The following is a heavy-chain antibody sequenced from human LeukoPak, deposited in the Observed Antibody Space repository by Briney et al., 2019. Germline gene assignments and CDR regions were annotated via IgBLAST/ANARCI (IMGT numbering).Heavy chain of an antibody. V-gene: IGHV1-46*01. CDR1: GYTFTSYY. CDR3: ARGAPSRADDYYMDV. Sequence: ASVKVSCKASGYTFTSYYMHWVRQAPGQGLEWMGIINPSGGSTSYAQKFQGRVTMTRDTSISTAYMDLSRLRSDDTAVYYCARGAPSRADDYYMDVWGKGTTVTISS. CDR2: INPSGGST. J-gene: IGHJ6*03.